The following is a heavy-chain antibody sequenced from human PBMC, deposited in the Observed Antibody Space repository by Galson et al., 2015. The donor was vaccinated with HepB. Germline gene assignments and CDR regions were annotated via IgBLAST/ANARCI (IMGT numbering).Heavy chain of an antibody. CDR3: ARGGSEAAAGNDYYYYYGMDV. V-gene: IGHV4-4*02. CDR2: IYHSGST. CDR1: GGSISSSNW. D-gene: IGHD6-13*01. J-gene: IGHJ6*02. Sequence: ETLSLTCAVSGGSISSSNWWSWVRQPPGKGLERIGEIYHSGSTNYTPSLKSRVTISVDTSKNQFSLKLSSVTAADTAVYYCARGGSEAAAGNDYYYYYGMDVWGQGTTVTVSS.